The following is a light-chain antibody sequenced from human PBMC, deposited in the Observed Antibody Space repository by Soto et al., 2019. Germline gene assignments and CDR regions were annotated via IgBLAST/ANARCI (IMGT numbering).Light chain of an antibody. CDR3: QQGYSNIVT. CDR2: GTS. J-gene: IGKJ4*01. CDR1: QSISTY. Sequence: DIRLTQSPSSLSASVGDRVTITCRASQSISTYLNWFQQIPGKAPKLLIYGTSTLLTGVPSRFSGSGSGTDFTLTISGLQPEDSDTYYCQQGYSNIVTLGGGTKVDI. V-gene: IGKV1-39*01.